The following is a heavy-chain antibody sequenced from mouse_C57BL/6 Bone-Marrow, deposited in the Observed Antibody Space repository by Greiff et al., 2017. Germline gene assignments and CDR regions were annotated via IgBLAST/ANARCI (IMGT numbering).Heavy chain of an antibody. J-gene: IGHJ3*01. CDR3: ARQDYGTLAWFAY. D-gene: IGHD1-1*01. Sequence: DVMLVESGGGLVQPGGSLKLSCAASGFTFSDYGMAWVRQAPRKGPEWVAFISNLAYSIYYADTVTGRFTISRENAKNTLYLEMSSLRSEDTAMYYCARQDYGTLAWFAYWGQGTLVTVSA. CDR1: GFTFSDYG. V-gene: IGHV5-15*01. CDR2: ISNLAYSI.